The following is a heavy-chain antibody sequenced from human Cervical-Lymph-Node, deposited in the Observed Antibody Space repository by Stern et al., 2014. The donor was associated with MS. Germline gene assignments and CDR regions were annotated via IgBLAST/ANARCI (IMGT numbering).Heavy chain of an antibody. D-gene: IGHD5-12*01. V-gene: IGHV5-51*03. CDR3: ASSPATPSGYDRFDY. CDR2: IFPRDSNT. CDR1: GYLFDDYW. J-gene: IGHJ4*02. Sequence: EVQLVESGAEVKKPGESLKISCEASGYLFDDYWIGWVRQMSGRGLELVAIIFPRDSNTRYSPSVQGQVTISADKSIRTAYLPWSTLRASAIAMYYWASSPATPSGYDRFDYWGQGALVTVSS.